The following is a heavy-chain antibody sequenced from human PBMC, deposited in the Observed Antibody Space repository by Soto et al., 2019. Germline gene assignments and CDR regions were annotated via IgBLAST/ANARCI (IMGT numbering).Heavy chain of an antibody. Sequence: PGGSLRLSWAASGFTFSSYSMNWVRQAPGKGLEWVSYISSSSSTIYYADSVKGRFTISRDNAKNSLYLQMNSLRDEDTAVYYCARELRYFDWLLQDWGQGTLVTVSS. CDR2: ISSSSSTI. J-gene: IGHJ4*02. D-gene: IGHD3-9*01. V-gene: IGHV3-48*02. CDR1: GFTFSSYS. CDR3: ARELRYFDWLLQD.